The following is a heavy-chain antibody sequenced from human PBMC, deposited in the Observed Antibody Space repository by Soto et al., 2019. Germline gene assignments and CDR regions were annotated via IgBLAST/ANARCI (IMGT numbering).Heavy chain of an antibody. CDR2: IYYSGST. D-gene: IGHD2-15*01. CDR1: GGSISSYY. J-gene: IGHJ4*02. CDR3: ARAYCSGGSCSIDY. Sequence: SETLSLTCTVSGGSISSYYWSWIRQPPGKGLEWIGYIYYSGSTNYNPSLKSRVTISVDTSKNQFSLKLSSVTAADTAVYYCARAYCSGGSCSIDYWGQGTLVT. V-gene: IGHV4-59*01.